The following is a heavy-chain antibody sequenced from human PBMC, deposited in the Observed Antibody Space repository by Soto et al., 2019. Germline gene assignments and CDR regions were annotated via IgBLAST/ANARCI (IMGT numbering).Heavy chain of an antibody. Sequence: SETLSLTCAVSGGSISSSNWWSWVRQPPGKGLEWIGEIYHSGSTNYNPSLKSRVTISVDKSKNQFSLRLSSVTAADTAVYYCARVSGSYYYGMDVWGQGTTVTVSS. CDR2: IYHSGST. V-gene: IGHV4-4*02. CDR1: GGSISSSNW. CDR3: ARVSGSYYYGMDV. J-gene: IGHJ6*02.